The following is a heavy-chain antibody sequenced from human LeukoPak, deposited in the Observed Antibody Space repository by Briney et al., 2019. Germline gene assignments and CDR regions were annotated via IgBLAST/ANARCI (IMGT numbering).Heavy chain of an antibody. CDR2: ISSSSSYI. J-gene: IGHJ5*02. D-gene: IGHD2-2*01. Sequence: GGSLRLSCAASGFTFSSYSMNWVRQAPGKGLEWVSSISSSSSYIYYADSVKGRFTISRDNAKNSLYLQMNSLRAEDTAVYYCASSNRLGYCSSTSCWGFDPWGQGTLVTVSS. CDR1: GFTFSSYS. V-gene: IGHV3-21*01. CDR3: ASSNRLGYCSSTSCWGFDP.